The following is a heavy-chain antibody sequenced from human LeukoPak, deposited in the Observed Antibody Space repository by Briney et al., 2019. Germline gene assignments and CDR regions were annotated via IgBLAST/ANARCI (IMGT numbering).Heavy chain of an antibody. D-gene: IGHD3-9*01. CDR1: GFTFSNAW. CDR3: TTYYDILLSAFDI. Sequence: GGSLRLSCAASGFTFSNAWMNWVRHAPGKGLEWVGRIKSKTDRGTTDYAAPVKGRFTISRDDSKHTLYLHMNSLKTEDTAVYYCTTYYDILLSAFDIWGQGTMVTVSS. J-gene: IGHJ3*02. V-gene: IGHV3-15*01. CDR2: IKSKTDRGTT.